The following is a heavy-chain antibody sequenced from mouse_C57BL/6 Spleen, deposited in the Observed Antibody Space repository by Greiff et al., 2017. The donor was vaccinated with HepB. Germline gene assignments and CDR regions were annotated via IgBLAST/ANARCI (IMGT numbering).Heavy chain of an antibody. CDR1: GYTFTSYW. CDR2: IYPSDSAT. CDR3: ARHDYGSSFFFDY. D-gene: IGHD1-1*01. J-gene: IGHJ2*01. V-gene: IGHV1-61*01. Sequence: QVQLQQPGAELVRPGSSVKLSCKASGYTFTSYWMDWVKQRPGQGLEWIGNIYPSDSATHYNQKFKDKATLTVDKSASTAYMQLSSLTSEDSAVYYCARHDYGSSFFFDYWGQGTTLTVSS.